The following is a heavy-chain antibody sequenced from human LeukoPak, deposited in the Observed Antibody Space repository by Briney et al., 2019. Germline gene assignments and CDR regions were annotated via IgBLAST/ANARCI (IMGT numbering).Heavy chain of an antibody. CDR1: GGSISSSRYY. J-gene: IGHJ3*01. V-gene: IGHV4-39*01. Sequence: PETLSLTCTVSGGSISSSRYYWGWIRQPPGQGLEWMGSIYYSGSTYYNPSLNIRVTISVDTSKNQFSPKLSPVTHAHTAVYYCACFRDAFDLWGQGTMVTVSS. CDR2: IYYSGST. CDR3: ACFRDAFDL.